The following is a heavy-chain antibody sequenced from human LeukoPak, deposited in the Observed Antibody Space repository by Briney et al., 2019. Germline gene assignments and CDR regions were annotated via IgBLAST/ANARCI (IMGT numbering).Heavy chain of an antibody. CDR3: ARDGQQLNQCLVSPPQH. V-gene: IGHV3-66*02. J-gene: IGHJ1*01. Sequence: GGSLRLSCAASGFTVSSNYMSWVRQAPGKGLEWVSVIYSGGSTYYADSVKGRFTISRDNSKNTLYLQMNSLRAEDTAVYYCARDGQQLNQCLVSPPQHWGQGTLVTVSS. D-gene: IGHD6-13*01. CDR1: GFTVSSNY. CDR2: IYSGGST.